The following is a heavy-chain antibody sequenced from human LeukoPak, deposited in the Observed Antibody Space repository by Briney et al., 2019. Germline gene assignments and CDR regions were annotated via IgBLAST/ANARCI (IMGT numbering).Heavy chain of an antibody. CDR1: GGTFSSYA. CDR3: AREPRYCIGDSCYRNAFDV. J-gene: IGHJ3*01. D-gene: IGHD2-15*01. CDR2: IIPIFATT. Sequence: SVKVSCKASGGTFSSYAINWVRQAPGQGLEWMGRIIPIFATTNYAQKFHARVTITTDESTNTAYKELSSLRSEDTSMYYWAREPRYCIGDSCYRNAFDVWGQGTMVTISS. V-gene: IGHV1-69*05.